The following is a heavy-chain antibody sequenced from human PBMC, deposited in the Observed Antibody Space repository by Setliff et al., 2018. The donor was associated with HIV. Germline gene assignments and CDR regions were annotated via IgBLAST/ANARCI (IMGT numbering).Heavy chain of an antibody. CDR1: GYTFTSYG. V-gene: IGHV1-18*01. CDR3: ARVAWYYSFWSGLGDAFDI. J-gene: IGHJ3*02. CDR2: ISAYNGNT. D-gene: IGHD3-3*01. Sequence: ASVKVSCKASGYTFTSYGITWVRQAPGQGLEWMGWISAYNGNTNYAQKFQGRVTMTTDTSTSTAYMALRSLRSDDTAVYYCARVAWYYSFWSGLGDAFDIWGQGTMVTVSS.